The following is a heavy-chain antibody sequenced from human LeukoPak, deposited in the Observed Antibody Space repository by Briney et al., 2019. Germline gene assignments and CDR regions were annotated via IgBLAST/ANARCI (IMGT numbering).Heavy chain of an antibody. CDR2: IWNDGSNK. CDR3: ARASRPFDY. D-gene: IGHD6-6*01. Sequence: GGSLRLSCVASGFMFSVYGMHWVRQAPGKGLEWVAVIWNDGSNKYYADSVKGRFTISRDNSKNTLYLQMNSLRAEDTAVYSCARASRPFDYWGQGTLVTVSS. V-gene: IGHV3-33*01. CDR1: GFMFSVYG. J-gene: IGHJ4*02.